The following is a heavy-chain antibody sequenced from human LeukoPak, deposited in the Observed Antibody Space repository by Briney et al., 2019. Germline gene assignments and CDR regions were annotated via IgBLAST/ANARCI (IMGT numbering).Heavy chain of an antibody. CDR3: ARDECSSTSCYTPYYFDY. J-gene: IGHJ4*02. Sequence: GSLRLSCAASGFTFSSYSMNWVRQAPGKGLEWVSSISSSSSYIYYADSVKGRFTISRDNAKNSLYLQMNSLRAEDTAVYYCARDECSSTSCYTPYYFDYWGQGTLVTVSS. CDR2: ISSSSSYI. CDR1: GFTFSSYS. D-gene: IGHD2-2*02. V-gene: IGHV3-21*01.